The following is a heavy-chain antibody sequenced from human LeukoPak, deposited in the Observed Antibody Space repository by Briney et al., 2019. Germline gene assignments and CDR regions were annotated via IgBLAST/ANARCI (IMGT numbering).Heavy chain of an antibody. CDR3: ARDSLEYGDQNPNYYYYGIDV. D-gene: IGHD4-17*01. CDR1: GGTFSSYA. CDR2: IIPIFGIA. Sequence: SVKVSCKASGGTFSSYAISWVRQAPGQGLKWMGRIIPIFGIANYAQKFQGRVTITADKSTSTAYMELSSLRSEDTAVYYCARDSLEYGDQNPNYYYYGIDVWGQGTTVTVSS. V-gene: IGHV1-69*04. J-gene: IGHJ6*02.